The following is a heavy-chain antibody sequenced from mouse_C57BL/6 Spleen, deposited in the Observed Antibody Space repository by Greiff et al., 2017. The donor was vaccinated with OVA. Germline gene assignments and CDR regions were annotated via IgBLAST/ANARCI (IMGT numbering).Heavy chain of an antibody. Sequence: HVQLQPPWTELVKPGASVTLSCKASCYTFTSYWLHWVQQRPGQGLEWIGNINPSNGGTNYNEKFKSKAKLTVEKYTSTAYMQISSLTSEDSAVYDCERSESGNAGYIDYWGQGTTLTVAS. D-gene: IGHD2-1*01. V-gene: IGHV1-53*01. CDR1: CYTFTSYW. CDR2: INPSNGGT. J-gene: IGHJ2*01. CDR3: ERSESGNAGYIDY.